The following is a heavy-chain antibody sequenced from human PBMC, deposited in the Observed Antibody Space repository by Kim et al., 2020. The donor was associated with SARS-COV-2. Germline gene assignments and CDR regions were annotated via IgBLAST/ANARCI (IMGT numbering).Heavy chain of an antibody. CDR3: ATQRTAGYFDL. V-gene: IGHV3-74*01. CDR2: IIGNGNAA. Sequence: GGSLRLSCTVSGITFATSWMHWVRQAPGKGLEWVSRIIGNGNAANYADSVKDRFTISRDNAKDTLYLQMHSLSVDDTAVYFCATQRTAGYFDLWGRFTLV. CDR1: GITFATSW. J-gene: IGHJ2*01.